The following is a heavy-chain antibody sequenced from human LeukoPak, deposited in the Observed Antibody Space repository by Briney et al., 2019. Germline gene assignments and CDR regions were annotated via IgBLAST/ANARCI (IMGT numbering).Heavy chain of an antibody. D-gene: IGHD6-13*01. J-gene: IGHJ4*02. CDR1: GDSISNSNYY. V-gene: IGHV4-39*01. Sequence: KPSETLSLTCTVSGDSISNSNYYWGWVRQPPGKGLEWIGIVYYSGTTYYNPSLKSRVAISVDMSKNQFSLNLSSVTATDTAVYYCARGVRRTLYSSSWYYFDYWGQGTLVTVSS. CDR3: ARGVRRTLYSSSWYYFDY. CDR2: VYYSGTT.